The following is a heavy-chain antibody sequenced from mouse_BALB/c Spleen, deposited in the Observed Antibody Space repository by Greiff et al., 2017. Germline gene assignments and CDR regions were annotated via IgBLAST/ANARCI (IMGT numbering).Heavy chain of an antibody. J-gene: IGHJ1*01. Sequence: LVKTGASVKISCKASGYSFTGYYMHWVKQSHGKSLEWIGYISCYNGATSYNQKFKGKATFTVDTSSSTAYMQFNSLTSEDSAVYYCASPTTGYWYFDVWGAGTTVTVSS. V-gene: IGHV1S34*01. CDR3: ASPTTGYWYFDV. CDR1: GYSFTGYY. D-gene: IGHD1-1*01. CDR2: ISCYNGAT.